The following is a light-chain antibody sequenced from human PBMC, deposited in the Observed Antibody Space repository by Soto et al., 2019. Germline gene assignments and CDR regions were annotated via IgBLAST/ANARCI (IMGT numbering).Light chain of an antibody. CDR2: AAS. Sequence: AIQMTQSPSSLSASVGDRVTITCRASQGIRNDLVWYQQKPGKAPKFLIYAASNLQSVVPSTFRGSGSGTDFTLSISSLQPEDFASYDCLQDENYLITFGQGTRLAIK. V-gene: IGKV1-6*01. CDR1: QGIRND. J-gene: IGKJ5*01. CDR3: LQDENYLIT.